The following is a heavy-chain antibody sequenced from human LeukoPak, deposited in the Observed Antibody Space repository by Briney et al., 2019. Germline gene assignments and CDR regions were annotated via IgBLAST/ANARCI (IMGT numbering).Heavy chain of an antibody. J-gene: IGHJ4*02. D-gene: IGHD3-3*01. CDR1: GGSISSYY. CDR3: ARDPPQYYDFWSGYDGGVN. V-gene: IGHV4-4*07. Sequence: SETLSLTCTVSGGSISSYYWSWIRQPAGKGLEWIGRIYTSGSTNYNPSLKSRVTMSVDTSKNQFSLKLSSVTAADTAVYYCARDPPQYYDFWSGYDGGVNWGQGTLVTVSS. CDR2: IYTSGST.